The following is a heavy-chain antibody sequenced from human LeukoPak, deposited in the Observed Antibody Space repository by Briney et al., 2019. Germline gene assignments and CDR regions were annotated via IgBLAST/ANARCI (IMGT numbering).Heavy chain of an antibody. Sequence: SVKVSCMASGGTFSSYAISWVRQAPGQGLEWMGGIIPIFGTANYAQKFQGRVTITTDESTSTAYMELSSLRSEDTAVYYCARVVRGPDAFDIWGQGTMVTVSS. CDR2: IIPIFGTA. D-gene: IGHD3-10*02. J-gene: IGHJ3*02. CDR3: ARVVRGPDAFDI. CDR1: GGTFSSYA. V-gene: IGHV1-69*05.